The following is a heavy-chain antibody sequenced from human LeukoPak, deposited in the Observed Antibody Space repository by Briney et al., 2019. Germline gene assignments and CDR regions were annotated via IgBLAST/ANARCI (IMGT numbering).Heavy chain of an antibody. CDR2: IKTKTDGGTT. V-gene: IGHV3-15*01. Sequence: KPGGSLRLSCAASGFTFSSAWMSWFRQAPGQGLEWLGRIKTKTDGGTTDYAAPVKGRFTISRDDSKDTLYLQMNSLKSDDTAVYYCANIFGGNSHRSDYWGQGTLVTVSS. D-gene: IGHD4-23*01. J-gene: IGHJ4*02. CDR1: GFTFSSAW. CDR3: ANIFGGNSHRSDY.